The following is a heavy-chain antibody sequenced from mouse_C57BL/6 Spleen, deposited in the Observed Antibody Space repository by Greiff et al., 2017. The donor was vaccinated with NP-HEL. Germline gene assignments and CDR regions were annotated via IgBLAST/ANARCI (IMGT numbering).Heavy chain of an antibody. CDR2: ISGGGGNT. J-gene: IGHJ1*03. CDR1: GFTFSSYT. D-gene: IGHD2-4*01. V-gene: IGHV5-9*01. CDR3: ARLDYDGWYFDV. Sequence: EVKLVESGGGLVKPGGSLKLSCAASGFTFSSYTMSWVRQTPEKRLEWVATISGGGGNTYYPDSVKGRFTISRDNAKNTLYLQMSSLRSEDTALYYCARLDYDGWYFDVWGTGTTVTVSS.